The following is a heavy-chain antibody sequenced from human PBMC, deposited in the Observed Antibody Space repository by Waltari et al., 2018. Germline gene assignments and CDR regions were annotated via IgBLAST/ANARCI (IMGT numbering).Heavy chain of an antibody. CDR1: GYSISSGYY. D-gene: IGHD2-2*01. J-gene: IGHJ6*02. V-gene: IGHV3-15*01. Sequence: VQLQESGPGLVKPSETLSLTCAVSGYSISSGYYWGWIRQPPGKGLEWIGRIKSKTDGGTTDYAAPVKGRFTISRDDSKNTLYLQMNSLKTEDTAVYYCTTDSDCSSTSCYVAAALVYGMDVWGQGTTVTVSS. CDR3: TTDSDCSSTSCYVAAALVYGMDV. CDR2: IKSKTDGGTT.